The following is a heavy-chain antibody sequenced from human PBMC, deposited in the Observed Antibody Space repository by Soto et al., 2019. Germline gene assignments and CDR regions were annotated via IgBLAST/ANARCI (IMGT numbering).Heavy chain of an antibody. V-gene: IGHV3-33*01. J-gene: IGHJ5*02. CDR1: GFTFSSYG. Sequence: PGGSLRLSCAASGFTFSSYGMHWVRQAPGKGLEWVAVIWYDGSNKYYADSVKGRFTISRDNSKNTLYLQMNSLRAEDTAVYYCARDSDYGTFDPWGQATLVTVSS. CDR3: ARDSDYGTFDP. CDR2: IWYDGSNK. D-gene: IGHD3-16*01.